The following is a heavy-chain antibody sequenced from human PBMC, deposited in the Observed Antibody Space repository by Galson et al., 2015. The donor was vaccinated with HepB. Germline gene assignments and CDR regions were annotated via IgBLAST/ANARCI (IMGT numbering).Heavy chain of an antibody. CDR3: ARERSASAYYYMDS. Sequence: SLKLSCEASGYTFDDYSMHWVRQVPGQGLECMSVINCDGGSTFYADSVRGRFTVSRDISTSTMYMQMDRLRFEDTALYYCARERSASAYYYMDSWGKGTPVTVSS. D-gene: IGHD1-26*01. J-gene: IGHJ6*03. CDR1: GYTFDDYS. CDR2: INCDGGST. V-gene: IGHV3-43*01.